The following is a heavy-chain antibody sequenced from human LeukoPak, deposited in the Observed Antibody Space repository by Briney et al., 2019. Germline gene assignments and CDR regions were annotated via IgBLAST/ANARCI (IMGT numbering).Heavy chain of an antibody. CDR1: GLTFSGAW. D-gene: IGHD1-1*01. J-gene: IGHJ5*02. Sequence: GGSLRLSCTTSGLTFSGAWMSWVRQAPGKGLEWVSSINWNGGSTGYADSVKGRFTISRDNAKNSLYLQMNSLRAEDTAFYHCAAGYENWFDPWGQGTLVTVSS. CDR3: AAGYENWFDP. CDR2: INWNGGST. V-gene: IGHV3-20*01.